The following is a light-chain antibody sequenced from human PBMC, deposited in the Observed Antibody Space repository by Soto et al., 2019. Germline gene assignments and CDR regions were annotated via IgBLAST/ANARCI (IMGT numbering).Light chain of an antibody. Sequence: DIQMTQSPSTLSASVGDRATITCRASQSSDRWLAWYQQKPGKAPKVLIYDASTLESGVPSRFSGSGSGTEFTLTISSLEPDDFATYFCQQYNIYWTFGQGTKVDI. CDR3: QQYNIYWT. CDR2: DAS. CDR1: QSSDRW. J-gene: IGKJ1*01. V-gene: IGKV1-5*01.